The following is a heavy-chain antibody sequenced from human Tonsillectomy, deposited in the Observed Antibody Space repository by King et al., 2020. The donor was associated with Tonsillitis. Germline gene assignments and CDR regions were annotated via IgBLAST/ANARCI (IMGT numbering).Heavy chain of an antibody. Sequence: VQLVESGGGLVKPGGSLRLSCAASGFTFSNAWMTWVRQAPGKGLEWVGRIKSKIDGGTTDYAAPVKGRFTISRDDSKDTLYLQMNSLKTEDTAMYYCTTIFYGSGPFDYWGQGTLVTVPS. D-gene: IGHD3-10*01. CDR1: GFTFSNAW. V-gene: IGHV3-15*01. J-gene: IGHJ4*02. CDR3: TTIFYGSGPFDY. CDR2: IKSKIDGGTT.